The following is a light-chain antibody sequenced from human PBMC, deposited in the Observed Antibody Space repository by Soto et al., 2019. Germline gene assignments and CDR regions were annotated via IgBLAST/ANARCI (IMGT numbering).Light chain of an antibody. J-gene: IGKJ1*01. CDR1: QSISSW. Sequence: DIQMTQSPSTLSASVGDRVTITCRASQSISSWLAWYQQKPGKAPKLLIYKASSLESGVPSRFSGSGSGTEFTLTISSLQPDDFATYYCQQYNSYSTFGRGTKVEI. CDR3: QQYNSYST. CDR2: KAS. V-gene: IGKV1-5*03.